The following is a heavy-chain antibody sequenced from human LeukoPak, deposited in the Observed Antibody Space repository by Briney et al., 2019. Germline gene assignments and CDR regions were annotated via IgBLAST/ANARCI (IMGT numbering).Heavy chain of an antibody. CDR3: VRHGLGSSWFGFDY. D-gene: IGHD6-13*01. CDR2: IYPGDSDP. V-gene: IGHV5-51*01. CDR1: GYTFTTYW. J-gene: IGHJ4*02. Sequence: KYGESLKISCKGSGYTFTTYWIGWVRQMPGKGLEWMGIIYPGDSDPRYSPSFQGQVTISADTSISTAYLQWSSLKASDSAMYYCVRHGLGSSWFGFDYWGQGTLVTVSS.